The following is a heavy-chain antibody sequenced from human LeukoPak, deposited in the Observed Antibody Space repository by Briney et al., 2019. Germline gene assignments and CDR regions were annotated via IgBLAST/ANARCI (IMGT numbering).Heavy chain of an antibody. D-gene: IGHD5-12*01. CDR3: AKLSSVATGYY. Sequence: GRSLRLSCAASGFSFSGYPIHWVRQAPGKGLEWVAVISYDGSNKYYADSVKGRFTISRDNSKNTLYLQMNSLRAEDTAVYYCAKLSSVATGYYWGQGTLVTVSS. CDR2: ISYDGSNK. V-gene: IGHV3-30*18. J-gene: IGHJ4*02. CDR1: GFSFSGYP.